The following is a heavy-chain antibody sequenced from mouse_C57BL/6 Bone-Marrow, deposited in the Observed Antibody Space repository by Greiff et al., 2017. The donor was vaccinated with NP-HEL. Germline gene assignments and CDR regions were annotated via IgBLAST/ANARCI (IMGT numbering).Heavy chain of an antibody. Sequence: VQLQQSGAELARPGASVKLSCKASGYTFTSYGISWVKQRTGQGLEWIGEIYPRSGNTYYNEKFKGKATLTADKSSSTAYMELRSLTSEDSAVYFYARYGYGRRYFDVWGTGTTVTVSS. CDR1: GYTFTSYG. D-gene: IGHD2-2*01. V-gene: IGHV1-81*01. CDR2: IYPRSGNT. CDR3: ARYGYGRRYFDV. J-gene: IGHJ1*03.